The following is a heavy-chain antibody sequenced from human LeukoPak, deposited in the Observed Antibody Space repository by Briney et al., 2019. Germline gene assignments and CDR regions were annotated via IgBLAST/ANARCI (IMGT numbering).Heavy chain of an antibody. CDR3: ARSPGYGDYGHHDY. D-gene: IGHD4-17*01. Sequence: GGSLRLSCAASGFTFSSYEMNWVRQAPGKGLEWVSYISYTDNTIYYADSVKGRFTISRDNAKNSLYLQMDSLGVEDTAVYYCARSPGYGDYGHHDYWGQGTLVTVSS. CDR1: GFTFSSYE. V-gene: IGHV3-48*03. J-gene: IGHJ4*02. CDR2: ISYTDNTI.